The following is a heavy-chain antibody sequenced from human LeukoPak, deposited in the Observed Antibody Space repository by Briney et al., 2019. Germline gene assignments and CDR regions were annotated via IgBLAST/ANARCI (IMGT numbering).Heavy chain of an antibody. D-gene: IGHD3-10*01. V-gene: IGHV2-5*02. CDR2: IFWDDDK. CDR1: GSSVTTGGGG. CDR3: AHSTYYSASGAVSYFDY. J-gene: IGHJ4*02. Sequence: SGPTLVKPTQTLTLTCTFSGSSVTTGGGGVGWIRHPPGKALEWLALIFWDDDKRYSQHLKIRLTTTKATSKNQVVLTLTNMDPVDTATYFCAHSTYYSASGAVSYFDYWGQGTRVTVSS.